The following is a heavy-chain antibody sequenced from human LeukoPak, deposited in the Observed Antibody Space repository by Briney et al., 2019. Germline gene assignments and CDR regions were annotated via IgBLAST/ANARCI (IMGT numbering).Heavy chain of an antibody. Sequence: GGSLRLSCAASGFTFSSYSMNWVRQAPGKGLEWVSSISSSSYIYYADSVKGRFTISRDNAKNSLYLQMNSLRAEDTAVYYCARDRYDSSGYLYFDYWGQGTLVTVSS. V-gene: IGHV3-21*01. CDR1: GFTFSSYS. CDR3: ARDRYDSSGYLYFDY. D-gene: IGHD3-22*01. CDR2: ISSSSYI. J-gene: IGHJ4*02.